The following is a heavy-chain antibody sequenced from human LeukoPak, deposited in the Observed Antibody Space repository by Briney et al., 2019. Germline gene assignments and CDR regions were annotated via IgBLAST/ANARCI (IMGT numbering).Heavy chain of an antibody. CDR2: INHSGST. D-gene: IGHD5-18*01. Sequence: SETLSLTCAVYGGSFSNYYWSWIRQPPGKGLEWIGEINHSGSTNYNPSLKSRVTISVDTSKNQFSLKLTSVTAADTAVYYCARGVIQIQLWPHVDYWGQGTLVTVSS. J-gene: IGHJ4*02. CDR3: ARGVIQIQLWPHVDY. V-gene: IGHV4-34*01. CDR1: GGSFSNYY.